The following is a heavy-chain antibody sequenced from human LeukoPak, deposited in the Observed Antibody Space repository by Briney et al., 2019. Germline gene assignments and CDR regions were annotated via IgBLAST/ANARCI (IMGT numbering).Heavy chain of an antibody. CDR2: IIPILGIA. V-gene: IGHV1-69*04. Sequence: PVKVSCKASGGTFSSYAISWVRQAPGQGLEWMGRIIPILGIANYAQKFQGRVTITADKSTSTAYMELSSLRSEDTAVYYCAGGGSPDYWGQGTLVTVSS. D-gene: IGHD4-23*01. CDR1: GGTFSSYA. J-gene: IGHJ4*02. CDR3: AGGGSPDY.